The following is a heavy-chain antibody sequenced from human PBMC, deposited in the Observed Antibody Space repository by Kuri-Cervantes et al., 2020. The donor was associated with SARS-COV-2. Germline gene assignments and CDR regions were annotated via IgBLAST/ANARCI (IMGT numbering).Heavy chain of an antibody. J-gene: IGHJ5*02. CDR2: IYYSGSA. Sequence: SETLSLTCTVSGGSISSYYWSWIRQPPGKGLEWIGYIYYSGSANYNPSLKSRVTISVDTSKSQFSLKLTSVTAADTAVYYCARGTGDLDQWGQGTLVTVSS. D-gene: IGHD7-27*01. V-gene: IGHV4-59*08. CDR3: ARGTGDLDQ. CDR1: GGSISSYY.